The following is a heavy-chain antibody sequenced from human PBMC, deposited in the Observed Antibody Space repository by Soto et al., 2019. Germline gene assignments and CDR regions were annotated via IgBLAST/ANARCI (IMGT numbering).Heavy chain of an antibody. CDR1: GYTFTGYY. J-gene: IGHJ6*02. D-gene: IGHD2-8*01. V-gene: IGHV1-2*04. Sequence: ASVKVSCKASGYTFTGYYMHWVRQAPGQGLEWMGWINPNSGGTNYAQKFQGWVTMTRDTSISTAYMELSRLRSDDTAVYYCARRSTNCTNGVCYPSGMDVWGQGTTVTVS. CDR2: INPNSGGT. CDR3: ARRSTNCTNGVCYPSGMDV.